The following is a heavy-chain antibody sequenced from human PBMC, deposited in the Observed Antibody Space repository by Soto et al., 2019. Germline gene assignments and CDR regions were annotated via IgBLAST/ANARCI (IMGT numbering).Heavy chain of an antibody. CDR2: INPNSGGT. Sequence: ASVKVSCKASGYTFTGYYMHWVRQAPGQGLEWMGWINPNSGGTNYAQKFQGWVTMTRDTSISTAYMELSRLRSDDTAVYYCARDTIAVAGTVGYYYYGMDVWGQGTTVTVSS. V-gene: IGHV1-2*04. CDR1: GYTFTGYY. J-gene: IGHJ6*02. D-gene: IGHD6-19*01. CDR3: ARDTIAVAGTVGYYYYGMDV.